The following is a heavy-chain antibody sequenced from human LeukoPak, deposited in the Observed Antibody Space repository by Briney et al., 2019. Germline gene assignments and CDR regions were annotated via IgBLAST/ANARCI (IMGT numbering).Heavy chain of an antibody. CDR1: GGTFSSYA. D-gene: IGHD5-24*01. Sequence: SVKVSCKASGGTFSSYAISWVRQAPGQGLEWMGGIIPIFGTANYAQKFQGRVTITADKSTSTAYMELSSLRSEDTAVYYCARSYRDGYIMPYWGQGTLVTVSS. CDR2: IIPIFGTA. CDR3: ARSYRDGYIMPY. J-gene: IGHJ4*02. V-gene: IGHV1-69*06.